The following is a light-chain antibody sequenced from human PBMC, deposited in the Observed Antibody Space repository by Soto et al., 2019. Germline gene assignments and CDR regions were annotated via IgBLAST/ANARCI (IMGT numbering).Light chain of an antibody. V-gene: IGKV3-15*01. Sequence: EIVMTQSPATLSVSPGERATLSCTASQSISNNLAWYHQKPGQAPRLLIYGASTRATGIPARFSGTGSGTEFTLTISSLQFEDFAVYYCQQYNRWPPFTFGQGTKLEIK. J-gene: IGKJ2*01. CDR3: QQYNRWPPFT. CDR2: GAS. CDR1: QSISNN.